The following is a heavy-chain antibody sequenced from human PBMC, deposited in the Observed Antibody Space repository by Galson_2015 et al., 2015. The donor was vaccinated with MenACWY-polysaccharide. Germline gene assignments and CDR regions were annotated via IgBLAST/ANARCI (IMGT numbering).Heavy chain of an antibody. V-gene: IGHV3-23*01. CDR3: AKDSTDFWSVAGRFDH. Sequence: SLRLSCAASGFTFTSYAMSWVRQAPGKGLEWVSAIRSSGTNTYYADSVEGRFTISRDNSKNTLYLQMSSLRAEDTAVYYCAKDSTDFWSVAGRFDHWGQGTLVTVSS. D-gene: IGHD3-3*01. J-gene: IGHJ5*02. CDR2: IRSSGTNT. CDR1: GFTFTSYA.